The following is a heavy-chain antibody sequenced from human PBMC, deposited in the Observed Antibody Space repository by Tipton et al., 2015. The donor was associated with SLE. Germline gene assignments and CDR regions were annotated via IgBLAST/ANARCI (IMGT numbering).Heavy chain of an antibody. J-gene: IGHJ4*02. CDR2: IKQDGSEK. D-gene: IGHD6-6*01. V-gene: IGHV3-7*01. CDR3: ARVGDYYSSSSDYFDY. Sequence: SLRLSCAASGFTFSSYWMSWVRQAPGKGLEWVANIKQDGSEKYYVDSVKGRFTISRDNAKNSLYLQMNSLRAEDTAVYYCARVGDYYSSSSDYFDYWGQGTLVTVSS. CDR1: GFTFSSYW.